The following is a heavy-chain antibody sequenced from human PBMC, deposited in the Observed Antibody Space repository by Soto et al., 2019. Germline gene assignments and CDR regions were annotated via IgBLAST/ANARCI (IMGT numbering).Heavy chain of an antibody. CDR3: ARPRYDGSGTPFDH. J-gene: IGHJ4*02. CDR1: GFTFSSYW. CDR2: INSEGDNT. V-gene: IGHV3-74*01. Sequence: GGSLRLSCAASGFTFSSYWMHWVGQAPGKGLVWVSSINSEGDNTDYADSVKGRFIMSRDNAKNTLYLQMNSLRAEDTAVYYCARPRYDGSGTPFDHWGLGTLVTVSS. D-gene: IGHD3-22*01.